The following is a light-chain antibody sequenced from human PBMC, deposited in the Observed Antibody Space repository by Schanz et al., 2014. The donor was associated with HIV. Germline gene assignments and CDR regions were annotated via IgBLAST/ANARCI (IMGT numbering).Light chain of an antibody. CDR2: GNS. Sequence: QSVLTQPPSVSGAPGQRVTISCTGSSSNIGAGYDVHWYQQLPGTAPKVLIYGNSNRPSGVPDRFSGSKSGTSASLAITGLQAEDEADYYCGAWDSGRRAVVFGGGTKLTVL. J-gene: IGLJ2*01. V-gene: IGLV1-40*01. CDR3: GAWDSGRRAVV. CDR1: SSNIGAGYD.